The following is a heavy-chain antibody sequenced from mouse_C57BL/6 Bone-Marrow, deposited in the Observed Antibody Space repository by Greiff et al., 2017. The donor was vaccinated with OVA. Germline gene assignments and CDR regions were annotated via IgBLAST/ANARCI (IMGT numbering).Heavy chain of an antibody. D-gene: IGHD2-3*01. J-gene: IGHJ4*01. CDR2: IYPGSGST. CDR1: GYTFTSYW. CDR3: ARERPYEVRGYYAMDY. V-gene: IGHV1-55*01. Sequence: VQLQQPGAELVKPGASVKLSCKASGYTFTSYWITWVKQRPGQGLEWIGDIYPGSGSTTYNEKFTSKATLTVDTSSSTAYMPLSSLTSEDSAVYDCARERPYEVRGYYAMDYWGQGTSVTVSS.